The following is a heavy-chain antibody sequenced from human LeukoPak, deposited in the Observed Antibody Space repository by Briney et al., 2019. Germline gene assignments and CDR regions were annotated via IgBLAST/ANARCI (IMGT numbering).Heavy chain of an antibody. D-gene: IGHD3-3*01. V-gene: IGHV1-18*01. CDR1: GYTFTSYG. Sequence: ASVKVSCTASGYTFTSYGISWVRQAPGQGLEWMGWISAYNGNTNYAQKLQGRATMTTDTSTSTAYMELRSLRSDDTAVYYCARDSSGYDFWSGYYRYNWFDPWGQGTLVTVSS. CDR2: ISAYNGNT. J-gene: IGHJ5*02. CDR3: ARDSSGYDFWSGYYRYNWFDP.